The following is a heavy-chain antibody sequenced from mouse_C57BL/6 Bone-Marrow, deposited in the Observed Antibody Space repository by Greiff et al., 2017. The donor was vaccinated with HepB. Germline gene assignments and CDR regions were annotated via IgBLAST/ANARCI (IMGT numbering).Heavy chain of an antibody. CDR3: ARWRDYDDGSSWSYWYFDV. J-gene: IGHJ1*03. Sequence: QVHVKQSGAELARPGASVKLSCKASGYTFTSYGISWVKQRTGQGLEWIGEIYPRSGNTYYNEKFKGKATLTADKSSSTAYMELRSLTSEDSAVYFWARWRDYDDGSSWSYWYFDVGGTGTTVTVSS. CDR1: GYTFTSYG. V-gene: IGHV1-81*01. D-gene: IGHD1-1*01. CDR2: IYPRSGNT.